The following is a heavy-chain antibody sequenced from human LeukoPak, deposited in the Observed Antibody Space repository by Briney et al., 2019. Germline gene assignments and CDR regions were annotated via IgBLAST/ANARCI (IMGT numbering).Heavy chain of an antibody. CDR3: AKDVLYCSSTSCQTQYYYYYMDV. V-gene: IGHV3-30*18. CDR2: TSFDGGNT. D-gene: IGHD2-2*01. CDR1: GFMFRAYG. J-gene: IGHJ6*03. Sequence: PGGSLRLSCAASGFMFRAYGMHWVRQAPGKGLEWLAVTSFDGGNTYYAASVKGRFTISRDNSNNTLDLQMNSLRAEDTAVYYCAKDVLYCSSTSCQTQYYYYYMDVWGKGTTVTVSS.